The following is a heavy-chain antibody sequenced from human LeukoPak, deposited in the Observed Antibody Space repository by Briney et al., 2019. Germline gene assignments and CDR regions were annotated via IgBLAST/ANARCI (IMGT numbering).Heavy chain of an antibody. CDR3: AREQWLDY. Sequence: GGSLRLSCAVSGTTVSSHYMSWVRQAPGEGLEWVSVIYSGGSTYYADSVKGRFTISRDTSKNTLYLQVNIMRPEDTAVYYCAREQWLDYWGQGTLVTVSS. CDR1: GTTVSSHY. J-gene: IGHJ4*02. V-gene: IGHV3-66*01. D-gene: IGHD6-19*01. CDR2: IYSGGST.